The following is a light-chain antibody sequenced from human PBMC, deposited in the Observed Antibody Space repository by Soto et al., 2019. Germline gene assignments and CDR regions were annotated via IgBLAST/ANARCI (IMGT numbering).Light chain of an antibody. J-gene: IGLJ1*01. Sequence: QSALTQPPSASGSPGQSVTISCTGTSSDVGGYNYVSWYQQHPGKAPKLMIYEVSKRPSGVPDRFSGSKSGNTASLTVSGLQAEDEADYYCSSYAGSNYFVFATGPKAIVL. V-gene: IGLV2-8*01. CDR1: SSDVGGYNY. CDR2: EVS. CDR3: SSYAGSNYFV.